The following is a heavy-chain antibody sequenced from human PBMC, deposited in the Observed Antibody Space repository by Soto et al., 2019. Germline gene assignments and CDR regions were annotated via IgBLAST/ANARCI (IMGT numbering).Heavy chain of an antibody. D-gene: IGHD2-21*02. J-gene: IGHJ4*02. CDR2: INAGNGNT. Sequence: QVQLVQSGAEEKKPGASVKVSCRASGYTFTTYAMHWVRQAPGQRLEWMGWINAGNGNTKYSQKLQGRVTITRDTAATTAYMEMSILRSKSTAVYYYAWTFVVVTALDYWGQGTLVTVSS. V-gene: IGHV1-3*05. CDR3: AWTFVVVTALDY. CDR1: GYTFTTYA.